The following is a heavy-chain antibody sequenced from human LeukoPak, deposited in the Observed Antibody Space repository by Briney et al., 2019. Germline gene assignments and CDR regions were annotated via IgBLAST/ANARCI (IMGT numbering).Heavy chain of an antibody. CDR1: GGSISSGSYY. J-gene: IGHJ4*02. D-gene: IGHD6-19*01. V-gene: IGHV4-39*07. CDR3: AVIAVAGGVDY. CDR2: IYHSGST. Sequence: SETLSLTCTVSGGSISSGSYYWSWIRQPPGKGLEWIGSIYHSGSTYYNPSLKSRVTISVDTSKNQFSLKLSSVTAADTAVYYCAVIAVAGGVDYWGQGTLVTVSS.